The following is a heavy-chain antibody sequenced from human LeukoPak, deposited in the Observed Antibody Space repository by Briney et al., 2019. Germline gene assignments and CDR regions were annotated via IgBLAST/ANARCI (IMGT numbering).Heavy chain of an antibody. D-gene: IGHD1-26*01. Sequence: GGSLSLSYAASWFTVSSKYMSCARQPPGKGREWVSDIYSGGSTYYADSVKGRFTISRDHSKNTLYLQMNSLRAEDTAVYYCARIKSGSYYGGNFDYWGQGTLVTVSS. CDR3: ARIKSGSYYGGNFDY. V-gene: IGHV3-53*01. CDR1: WFTVSSKY. CDR2: IYSGGST. J-gene: IGHJ4*02.